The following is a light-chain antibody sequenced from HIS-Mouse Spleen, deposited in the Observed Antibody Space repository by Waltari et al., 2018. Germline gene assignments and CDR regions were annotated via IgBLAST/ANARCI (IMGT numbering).Light chain of an antibody. V-gene: IGLV2-14*01. J-gene: IGLJ3*02. Sequence: QSALTQPASVSGSPGQSITISCPGTSSDVGGYNYVPRYQQHPGKAPKLMIYEVSNRPSGVSNRFSGSKSGNTASLTISGLQAEDEADYYCSSYTSSSTLWVFGGGTKLTVL. CDR3: SSYTSSSTLWV. CDR1: SSDVGGYNY. CDR2: EVS.